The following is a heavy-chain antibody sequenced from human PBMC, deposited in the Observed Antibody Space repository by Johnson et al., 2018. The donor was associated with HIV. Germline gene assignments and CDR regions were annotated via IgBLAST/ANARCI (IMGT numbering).Heavy chain of an antibody. Sequence: QMLLVESGGGVVQPGRSLRLSCAASGFTFSTYGMHWVRQAPGKGLEWVAVMWYDGSNRYYADSVKGRFTISRDNSKNTLFLQMNSLRHEDTAMYYCAKEGDYRVSFGHYSSDAFDMWGQGTMVTVSS. J-gene: IGHJ3*02. V-gene: IGHV3-33*06. CDR2: MWYDGSNR. CDR3: AKEGDYRVSFGHYSSDAFDM. D-gene: IGHD2-21*01. CDR1: GFTFSTYG.